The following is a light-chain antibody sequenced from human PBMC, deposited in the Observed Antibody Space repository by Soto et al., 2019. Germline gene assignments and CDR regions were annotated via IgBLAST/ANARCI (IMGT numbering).Light chain of an antibody. CDR3: TSYTSSSTWV. V-gene: IGLV2-14*01. CDR2: EVS. Sequence: QSVLTQPASVSGSPGQSITISCTGTSRDVGGYNYVSWYQQYPGKAPKLMIYEVSDRPSGVSNRFSGSKSGNTASLTISGLQAEDEADYYCTSYTSSSTWVFGGGTKLTVL. CDR1: SRDVGGYNY. J-gene: IGLJ3*02.